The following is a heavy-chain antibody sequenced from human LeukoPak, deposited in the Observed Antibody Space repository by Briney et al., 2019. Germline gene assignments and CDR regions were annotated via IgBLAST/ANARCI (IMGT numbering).Heavy chain of an antibody. CDR1: GYTFSNFD. CDR3: ARAPMGTAALY. V-gene: IGHV1-8*01. CDR2: MNPASGDA. Sequence: ASVKVFCKASGYTFSNFDINWVRQAPGQGLKWMGWMNPASGDAGSAQKFRGRVTLTRNTSISTAYMELSSLRSDDTALYYCARAPMGTAALYWGQGTLVTVSS. J-gene: IGHJ4*02. D-gene: IGHD2-2*01.